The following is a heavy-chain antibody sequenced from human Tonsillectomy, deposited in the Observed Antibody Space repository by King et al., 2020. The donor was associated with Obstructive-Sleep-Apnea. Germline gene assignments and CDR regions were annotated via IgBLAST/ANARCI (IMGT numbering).Heavy chain of an antibody. CDR1: GFTFSSYW. CDR3: ARGTPTDV. CDR2: IKQDGGEK. J-gene: IGHJ6*02. Sequence: VQLVESGGGLVQPGGSLRLSCAASGFTFSSYWMSWVRQAPGKGLGWVANIKQDGGEKYYVDSVKGRLTNSRDKAKNSLYLQMNRLRVEDTAVYYCARGTPTDVWGQGTTVTVSS. D-gene: IGHD1/OR15-1a*01. V-gene: IGHV3-7*03.